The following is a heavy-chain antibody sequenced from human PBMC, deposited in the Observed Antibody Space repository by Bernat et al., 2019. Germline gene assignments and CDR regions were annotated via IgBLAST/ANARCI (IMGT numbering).Heavy chain of an antibody. Sequence: QVTLKESGPVLVKPTETLTLTGTVSGFSLSNARMGVSWIRQPPGKALEWLAHIFSNDEKSYSTSLKSRLTISKDTSKSQVVLTMTNMDPVDTATYYCARRSGWYSFDYWGQGTLVTVSS. D-gene: IGHD6-19*01. V-gene: IGHV2-26*01. CDR1: GFSLSNARMG. CDR2: IFSNDEK. J-gene: IGHJ4*02. CDR3: ARRSGWYSFDY.